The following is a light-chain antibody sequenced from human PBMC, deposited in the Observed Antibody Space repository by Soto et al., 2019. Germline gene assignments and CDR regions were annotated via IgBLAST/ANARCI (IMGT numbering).Light chain of an antibody. J-gene: IGLJ1*01. CDR1: CSDVGGYNY. CDR3: SSYTISSPFV. CDR2: DVS. V-gene: IGLV2-14*01. Sequence: QSALTQPASVSGSPGQSITISCTGTCSDVGGYNYVSWYQQHPGKAPKLMIYDVSNWPSGVSNRFSGSKSGNTASLTISGLQAEDEADYYCSSYTISSPFVFGTGTKLTVL.